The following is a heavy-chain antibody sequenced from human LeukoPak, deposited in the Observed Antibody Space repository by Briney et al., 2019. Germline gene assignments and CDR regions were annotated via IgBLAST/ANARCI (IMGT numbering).Heavy chain of an antibody. CDR1: GFTFSSYW. CDR2: IKQDGSEK. D-gene: IGHD3-10*01. CDR3: ARDGGLITMVRGAADY. V-gene: IGHV3-7*01. J-gene: IGHJ4*02. Sequence: GGSLRLSCAASGFTFSSYWMSWVRQAPGKGLEWVANIKQDGSEKYYVDSVKGRFTISRDNAKNSLYLQMNSLRAEDTAVYYCARDGGLITMVRGAADYWGQGTLVTVSS.